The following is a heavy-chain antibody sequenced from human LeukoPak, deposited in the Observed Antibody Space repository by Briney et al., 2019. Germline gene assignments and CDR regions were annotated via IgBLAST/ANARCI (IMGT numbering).Heavy chain of an antibody. V-gene: IGHV3-21*01. D-gene: IGHD2-2*01. CDR2: ISSSSRYI. J-gene: IGHJ4*02. Sequence: PGGSLRLSCAASGFTFSGYSMNWVRQAPGKGLEWVSSISSSSRYIYYADSVKGRFTISRDNAKNSLYLQMNSLRAEDTAVYFCASLGSRHCSSTSCYDYWGQGTLVTVSS. CDR1: GFTFSGYS. CDR3: ASLGSRHCSSTSCYDY.